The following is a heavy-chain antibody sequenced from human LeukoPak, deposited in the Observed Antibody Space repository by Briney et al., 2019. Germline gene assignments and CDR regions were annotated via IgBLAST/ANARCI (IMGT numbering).Heavy chain of an antibody. D-gene: IGHD6-13*01. Sequence: PGGCLSLSCAASGFTVSSNDMSWVRLAPGKGLEWVSVIYSGGSTYYADSVKGRFTISRDNSKNTLYLQMNSLRAEDTAVYYCASSWCYFDYWGQGTLVTVS. CDR3: ASSWCYFDY. CDR1: GFTVSSND. J-gene: IGHJ4*02. CDR2: IYSGGST. V-gene: IGHV3-66*01.